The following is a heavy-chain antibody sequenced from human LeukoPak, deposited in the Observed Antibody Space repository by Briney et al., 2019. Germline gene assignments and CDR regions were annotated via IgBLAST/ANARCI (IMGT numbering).Heavy chain of an antibody. J-gene: IGHJ5*02. CDR2: INPSGGST. V-gene: IGHV1-46*01. Sequence: ASVKVSCKASGYTFTSYYMHWVRQAPGQGLEWMGIINPSGGSTNYAQKFQGRVTMTRGMSTSTVYMELSSLRSEDTAVYYCARESPGNYYGSGKGWFDPWGQGTLVTVSS. CDR3: ARESPGNYYGSGKGWFDP. CDR1: GYTFTSYY. D-gene: IGHD3-10*01.